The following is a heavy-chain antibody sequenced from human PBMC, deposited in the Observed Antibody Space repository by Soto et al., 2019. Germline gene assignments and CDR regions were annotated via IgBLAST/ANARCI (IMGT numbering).Heavy chain of an antibody. V-gene: IGHV4-30-4*01. D-gene: IGHD3-10*01. CDR2: IYYSGST. CDR1: GGSISSGDYY. Sequence: TSETLSLSCTVSGGSISSGDYYWSWIRQPPGKGLEWIGYIYYSGSTYYNPSLKSRVTLSVDTSKNQFSLKLSSVTSADTAVYYCAREILLWFGEVAENWFDPWGQGTLVTVSS. CDR3: AREILLWFGEVAENWFDP. J-gene: IGHJ5*02.